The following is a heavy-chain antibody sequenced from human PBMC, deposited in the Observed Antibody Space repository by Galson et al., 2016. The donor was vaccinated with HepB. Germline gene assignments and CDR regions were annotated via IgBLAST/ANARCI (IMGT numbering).Heavy chain of an antibody. CDR1: GFPFSSYM. D-gene: IGHD6-6*01. CDR3: AKVGGPEYSSSRIHYYYYAMDV. Sequence: SLRLSCAASGFPFSSYMMHWVRQAPGKGLVWVTRINSDGSTTIYADSVKGRFTISRDNSKNTLYLQMNSLGAEDTAVYYCAKVGGPEYSSSRIHYYYYAMDVWGQGTTVTVSS. V-gene: IGHV3-74*01. CDR2: INSDGSTT. J-gene: IGHJ6*02.